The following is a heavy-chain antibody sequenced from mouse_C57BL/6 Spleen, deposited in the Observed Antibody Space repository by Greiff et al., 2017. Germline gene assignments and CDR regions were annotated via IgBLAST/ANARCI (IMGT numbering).Heavy chain of an antibody. CDR1: GYAFSSYW. J-gene: IGHJ4*01. V-gene: IGHV1-80*01. Sequence: VQLQQSGAELVKPGASVKISCKASGYAFSSYWMNWVKQRPGMGLEWSGQIYPGDGDTNYKGKFKGKATLTADKASSTACRQLSSLTSEDSAVYFCARFYYAMDYWGQGTSVTVSS. CDR3: ARFYYAMDY. CDR2: IYPGDGDT.